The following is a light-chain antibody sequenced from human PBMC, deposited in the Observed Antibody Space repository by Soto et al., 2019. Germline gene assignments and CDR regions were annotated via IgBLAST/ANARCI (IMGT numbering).Light chain of an antibody. CDR3: QAYDYSLTASV. CDR1: SSNLGAGYD. Sequence: QSVLTQPPSVSGAPGQRVTISCTGNSSNLGAGYDVHWYQQLPGAAPKLVIFGNRNRPSGVPERLSGSKSGTTASLAITGVQAEDEADYYCQAYDYSLTASVFGGGTKVTVL. CDR2: GNR. V-gene: IGLV1-40*01. J-gene: IGLJ3*02.